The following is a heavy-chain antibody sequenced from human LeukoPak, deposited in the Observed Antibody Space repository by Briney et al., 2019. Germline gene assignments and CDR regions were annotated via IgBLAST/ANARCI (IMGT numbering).Heavy chain of an antibody. V-gene: IGHV3-7*01. J-gene: IGHJ4*02. CDR2: INQTGSEK. CDR3: AGEESSAWSH. Sequence: GGSLRLSCAASGFTFSNYWMSWVRQAPGKGLEWVANINQTGSEKYYVDSVKGRFTISRDNAKNSLFLRMNSLRAEDTAVYYCAGEESSAWSHWGQGTLVTVSS. D-gene: IGHD6-19*01. CDR1: GFTFSNYW.